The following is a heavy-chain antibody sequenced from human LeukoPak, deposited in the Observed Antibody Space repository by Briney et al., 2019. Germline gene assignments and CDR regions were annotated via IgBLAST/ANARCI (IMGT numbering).Heavy chain of an antibody. CDR2: INPNSGNT. CDR3: ARDGGLRAFDI. D-gene: IGHD3-16*01. J-gene: IGHJ3*02. V-gene: IGHV1-8*03. CDR1: GYTFTGYY. Sequence: AASVKVSCKASGYTFTGYYMHWVRQAPGQGLEWMGWINPNSGNTGYAQKFQGRVTITRNTSISTAYMELSSLRSEDTVVYYCARDGGLRAFDIWGQGTMVTVSS.